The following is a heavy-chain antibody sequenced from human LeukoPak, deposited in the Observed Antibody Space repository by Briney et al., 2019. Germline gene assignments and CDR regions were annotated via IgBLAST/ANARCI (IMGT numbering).Heavy chain of an antibody. Sequence: PSETLSLTCTVSGGSISSYYWSWIRQPPGKGLEWIGSIYYSGSTYYNPSLKSRVTISVDTSKNQFSLKLSSVTAADTAVYYCARDLERAVWDYWGQGTLVTVSS. D-gene: IGHD1-1*01. CDR1: GGSISSYY. J-gene: IGHJ4*02. V-gene: IGHV4-59*12. CDR3: ARDLERAVWDY. CDR2: IYYSGST.